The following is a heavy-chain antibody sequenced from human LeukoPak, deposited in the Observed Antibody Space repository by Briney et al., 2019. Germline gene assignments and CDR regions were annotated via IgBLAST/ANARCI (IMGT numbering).Heavy chain of an antibody. CDR2: ISSDGSNK. V-gene: IGHV3-30*18. CDR1: GXTFSSYG. J-gene: IGHJ6*02. D-gene: IGHD6-19*01. CDR3: AKDPKAMAGNNYYGMDA. Sequence: GGSLRLSCAASGXTFSSYGMHWVRQAPGKGLECVDVISSDGSNKYYADSVKGRFTISRDNSKNTLYLQMESLRAEDTAVYYCAKDPKAMAGNNYYGMDAWGQGTTVTVSS.